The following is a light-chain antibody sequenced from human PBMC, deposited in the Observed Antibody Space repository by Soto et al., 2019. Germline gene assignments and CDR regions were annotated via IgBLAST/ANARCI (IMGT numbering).Light chain of an antibody. CDR2: EVS. Sequence: QSALTQPPSASGSPGQSVTISCTGTSSDVGGYNYVSWYQQHPGKAPKLMIYEVSKRPSGVPDRFSGSKSGNTASLTVSGLQADDEADYYCSAYASSNNVVFGGGTKLTVL. V-gene: IGLV2-8*01. CDR3: SAYASSNNVV. CDR1: SSDVGGYNY. J-gene: IGLJ2*01.